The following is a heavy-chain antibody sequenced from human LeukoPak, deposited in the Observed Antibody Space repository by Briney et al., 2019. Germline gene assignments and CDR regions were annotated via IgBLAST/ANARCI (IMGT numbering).Heavy chain of an antibody. Sequence: ASVKVSCKASGYTFTGYYMHWVRQAPGQGLEWMGWINPNSGGTNYAQKFQGRATMTRDTSISTAYMELSRLRSDDTAVYYCAGDLEGDYSRASDYWGQGTLVTVSS. CDR3: AGDLEGDYSRASDY. CDR2: INPNSGGT. D-gene: IGHD4-17*01. CDR1: GYTFTGYY. V-gene: IGHV1-2*02. J-gene: IGHJ4*02.